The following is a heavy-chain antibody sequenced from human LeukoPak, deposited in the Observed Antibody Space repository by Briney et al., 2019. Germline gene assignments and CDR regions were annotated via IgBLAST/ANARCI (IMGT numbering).Heavy chain of an antibody. J-gene: IGHJ3*02. CDR1: GFTFSDYY. CDR2: ISSSGSTI. V-gene: IGHV3-11*04. D-gene: IGHD1-26*01. Sequence: PGGSLRLSCAASGFTFSDYYVSWIRQAPGKGLEWVSYISSSGSTIYYADSVKGRFTISRDNAKNSLYLQMNSLRAEDTAVYYCARAGSEVEAYDAFDIWGQGTMVTVSS. CDR3: ARAGSEVEAYDAFDI.